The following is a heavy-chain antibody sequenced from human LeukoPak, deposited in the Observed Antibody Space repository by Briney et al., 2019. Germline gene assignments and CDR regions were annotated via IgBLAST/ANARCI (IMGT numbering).Heavy chain of an antibody. J-gene: IGHJ4*02. CDR3: ARVQYSSGWLIDY. Sequence: SETRSLTCTVSGGSISSYYWSWIRQPPGKGLEWIGYIYYSGSTNYNPSLKSRVTISVDTSKNQFSLKLSSVTAADTAVYYCARVQYSSGWLIDYWGQGTLVTVSS. V-gene: IGHV4-59*01. CDR1: GGSISSYY. CDR2: IYYSGST. D-gene: IGHD6-19*01.